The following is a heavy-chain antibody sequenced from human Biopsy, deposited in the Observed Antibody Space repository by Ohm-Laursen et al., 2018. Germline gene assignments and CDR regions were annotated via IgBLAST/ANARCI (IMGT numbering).Heavy chain of an antibody. V-gene: IGHV1-24*01. Sequence: GSSVKVSCKVSGSRLTEVSMHWVRQAPEKGLEWMGGFDPEDDRRLDAQKFQGRLTMSADTSTDTAYMELVSLRSEDTAIYYCASLNYYDSSAPIDTIYFFEYWGQGTLVSVSS. CDR2: FDPEDDRR. CDR3: ASLNYYDSSAPIDTIYFFEY. D-gene: IGHD3-22*01. J-gene: IGHJ4*02. CDR1: GSRLTEVS.